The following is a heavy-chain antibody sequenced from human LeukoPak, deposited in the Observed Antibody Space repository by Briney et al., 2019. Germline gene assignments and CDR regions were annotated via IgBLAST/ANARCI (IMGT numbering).Heavy chain of an antibody. CDR2: INPNSGNT. CDR3: ARGRYLYCSSWCCYASGFDI. J-gene: IGHJ3*02. Sequence: ASVKVACHASAYTFTSYYINWVRQATGQGREWMGWINPNSGNTGYAQKFQGRGSMTRNTSISTAYMELSRLRSTDTAVDYCARGRYLYCSSWCCYASGFDIWGQGTMVTVSS. D-gene: IGHD2-2*01. CDR1: AYTFTSYY. V-gene: IGHV1-8*01.